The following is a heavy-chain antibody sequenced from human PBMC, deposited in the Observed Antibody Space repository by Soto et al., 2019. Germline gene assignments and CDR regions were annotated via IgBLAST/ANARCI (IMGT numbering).Heavy chain of an antibody. V-gene: IGHV1-69*12. Sequence: QVQLMQSGAEVKKPGSSVKVTCKASGGTFSTSAISWVRQAPGQGLEWVGGIMPVFPTPDYAQNFQGRVTITADESTTTAYLELTSLRADDTAVYYCARDKDRLQLGGNYYYILDVWGQGTAITVSS. J-gene: IGHJ6*02. CDR2: IMPVFPTP. CDR1: GGTFSTSA. CDR3: ARDKDRLQLGGNYYYILDV. D-gene: IGHD1-1*01.